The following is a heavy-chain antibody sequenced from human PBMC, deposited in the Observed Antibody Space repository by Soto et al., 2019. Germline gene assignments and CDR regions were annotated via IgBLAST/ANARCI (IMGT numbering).Heavy chain of an antibody. CDR1: GGTFSRYA. V-gene: IGHV1-69*13. CDR2: IIPIFGTA. Sequence: ASVKVSCKASGGTFSRYAISWVRQAPGQGLEWMGGIIPIFGTANYAQKFQGRVTITADESTSTAYMELSSLRSEDTAVYYCARDRRYYDFWSGYYTHYYYYGMYLWGQGTTVTVSS. J-gene: IGHJ6*02. CDR3: ARDRRYYDFWSGYYTHYYYYGMYL. D-gene: IGHD3-3*01.